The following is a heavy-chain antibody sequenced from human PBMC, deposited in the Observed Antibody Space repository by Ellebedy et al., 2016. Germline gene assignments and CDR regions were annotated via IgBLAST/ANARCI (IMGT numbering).Heavy chain of an antibody. CDR3: ARGQHGSGLGHNWFNP. J-gene: IGHJ5*02. V-gene: IGHV1-8*02. D-gene: IGHD3-10*01. Sequence: ASVKVSXKASGYTFTSYYMHWVRQATGQGLEWMGWMNPNSGNTGYAQKFQGRVTMTRNTSISTAYMELSSLRSEDTAVYYCARGQHGSGLGHNWFNPWGQGTLVTVSS. CDR2: MNPNSGNT. CDR1: GYTFTSYY.